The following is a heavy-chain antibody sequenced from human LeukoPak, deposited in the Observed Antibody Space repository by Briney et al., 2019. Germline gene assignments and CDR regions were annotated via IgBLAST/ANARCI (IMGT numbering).Heavy chain of an antibody. J-gene: IGHJ3*02. D-gene: IGHD4-17*01. V-gene: IGHV1-18*01. CDR1: GGTFSSYG. CDR2: ISAYNGNT. CDR3: ARDYGDYVAFDI. Sequence: ASVKVSCKASGGTFSSYGISWVRQAPGQGLEWMGWISAYNGNTNYAQKLQGRVTMTTDTSTSTAYMELRSLRSDDTAVYYCARDYGDYVAFDIWGQGTMVTVSS.